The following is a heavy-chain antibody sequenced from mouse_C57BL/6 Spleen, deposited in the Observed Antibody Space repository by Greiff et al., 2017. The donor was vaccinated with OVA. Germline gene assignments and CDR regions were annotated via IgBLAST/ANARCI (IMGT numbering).Heavy chain of an antibody. CDR1: GYTFTSYW. Sequence: QVQLQQPGAELVRPGSSVKLSCKASGYTFTSYWMHWVKQRPIQGLEWIGNIDPSDSETHYNQKFKDKATLTVDKSSSTAYMQLSSLTSEDSAVYYGARRASSSSWYFDVWGTGTTVTVSS. CDR3: ARRASSSSWYFDV. D-gene: IGHD1-1*01. J-gene: IGHJ1*03. CDR2: IDPSDSET. V-gene: IGHV1-52*01.